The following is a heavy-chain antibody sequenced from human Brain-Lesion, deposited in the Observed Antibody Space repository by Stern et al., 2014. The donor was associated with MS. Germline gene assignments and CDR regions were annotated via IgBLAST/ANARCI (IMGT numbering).Heavy chain of an antibody. CDR2: IKQDGSEK. V-gene: IGHV3-7*01. CDR3: ARGRDYFGP. CDR1: GLSFSDYW. Sequence: EVHLVESGGGLAQPGGSLRLSCAASGLSFSDYWMSWVRQAPGKGLEWVAYIKQDGSEKYYLDSVKGRFTISRDNTKNSLSLQINSLRVEDTAFYYCARGRDYFGPWGQGTLVTVSS. J-gene: IGHJ4*02.